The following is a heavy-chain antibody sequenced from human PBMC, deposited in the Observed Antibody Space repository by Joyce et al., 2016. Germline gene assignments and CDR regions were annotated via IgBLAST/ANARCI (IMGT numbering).Heavy chain of an antibody. CDR3: TTEYFYYMDV. CDR2: LKIGDST. Sequence: EVQLVESGGGLIQPGGSLRLSCAASGLTLSFKFMNWVRQAPGKVLEWISLLKIGDSTHYADSVKGRFTISRDTSKKTLYLQMNSLRAEDTAVYYCTTEYFYYMDVWGKGTTVTVSS. J-gene: IGHJ6*03. CDR1: GLTLSFKF. V-gene: IGHV3-53*01.